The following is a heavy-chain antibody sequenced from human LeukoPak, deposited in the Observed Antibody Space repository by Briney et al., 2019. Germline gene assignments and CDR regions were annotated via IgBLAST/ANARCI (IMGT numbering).Heavy chain of an antibody. CDR2: IKSKTDGGTT. V-gene: IGHV3-15*01. CDR3: STGAATGFDY. CDR1: GFTFSNAW. J-gene: IGHJ4*02. Sequence: GGSLILSCAASGFTFSNAWMSWVRQAPEKGLEWVGRIKSKTDGGTTDYAAPVKGRFTISRDDSKNTLYLQMNTLKTEDTAVYYCSTGAATGFDYWGQGTLVTVSS. D-gene: IGHD2-15*01.